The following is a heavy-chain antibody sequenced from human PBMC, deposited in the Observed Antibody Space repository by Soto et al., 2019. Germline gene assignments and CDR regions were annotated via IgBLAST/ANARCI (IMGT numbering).Heavy chain of an antibody. Sequence: SVKVCWKASGGTFSSYAISLVRQAPGQGLEWMGGIIPIFGTANYAQKFHGRVTITADESTSTAYMELSSLRSEDPAVYYCARNGEYSFYWGQGTMVTVSS. D-gene: IGHD6-6*01. CDR2: IIPIFGTA. CDR1: GGTFSSYA. J-gene: IGHJ4*02. CDR3: ARNGEYSFY. V-gene: IGHV1-69*13.